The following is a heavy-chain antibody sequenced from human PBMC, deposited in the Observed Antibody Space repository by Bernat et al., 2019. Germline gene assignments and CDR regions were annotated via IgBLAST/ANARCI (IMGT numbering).Heavy chain of an antibody. D-gene: IGHD3-10*01. CDR1: GFTFGTYW. CDR2: MKQDGTAK. J-gene: IGHJ4*02. CDR3: ARDFESMVRGVISH. Sequence: EVQLVESGGGLVQPGGSLRLSCAASGFTFGTYWMTWVHQAPGKGLEWVANMKQDGTAKYYVDSVKGRFTISRDNAKNSLYLQMNSLRAEDTAVYYCARDFESMVRGVISHWGQGALVTVSS. V-gene: IGHV3-7*03.